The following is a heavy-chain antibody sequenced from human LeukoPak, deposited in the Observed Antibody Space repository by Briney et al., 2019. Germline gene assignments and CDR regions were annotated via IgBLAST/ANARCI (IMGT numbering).Heavy chain of an antibody. Sequence: PSETLSLTCTVSGGSISSYYWSWIRQPPGKGLEWIGYIYYSGSTNYNPSLKSRVTISVDTSKNRFSLKLSSVTAADTAVYYCARSEPGGDFWSGYSYYFDYWGQGTLVTVSS. D-gene: IGHD3-3*01. CDR1: GGSISSYY. CDR3: ARSEPGGDFWSGYSYYFDY. V-gene: IGHV4-59*01. CDR2: IYYSGST. J-gene: IGHJ4*02.